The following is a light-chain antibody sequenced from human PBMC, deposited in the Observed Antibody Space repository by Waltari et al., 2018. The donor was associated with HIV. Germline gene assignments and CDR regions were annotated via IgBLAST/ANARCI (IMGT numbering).Light chain of an antibody. J-gene: IGKJ2*01. V-gene: IGKV1-5*03. CDR3: QQSNSYSYT. Sequence: DIQMTQSPSTLSASVGDRVTITCRASQSISYWLAWYQQKPGRAPKLLIHEASSLESGVPSRFSGSGSGTEFTLTISSLQPDDFATYYCQQSNSYSYTFGQGTKLEIK. CDR1: QSISYW. CDR2: EAS.